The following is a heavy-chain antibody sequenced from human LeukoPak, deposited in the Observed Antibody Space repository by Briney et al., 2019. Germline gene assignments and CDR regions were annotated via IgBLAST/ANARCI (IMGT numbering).Heavy chain of an antibody. CDR3: ARRRETYGDYGQGGFDY. Sequence: TSETLSLTCAVYGGSFSGYYWIWIRQPPGKGLEWIGEINHSGSTNYNTSLKSRVTISVDTSKNQFSLKLSSVTAADTAVYYCARRRETYGDYGQGGFDYWGQGTLVTVSS. J-gene: IGHJ4*02. D-gene: IGHD4-17*01. V-gene: IGHV4-34*01. CDR2: INHSGST. CDR1: GGSFSGYY.